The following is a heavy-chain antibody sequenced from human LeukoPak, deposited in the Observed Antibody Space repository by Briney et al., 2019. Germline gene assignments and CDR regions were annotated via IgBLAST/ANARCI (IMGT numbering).Heavy chain of an antibody. Sequence: GGSLRLSCAASGFTASSNYMSWVRQAPGKGLEWVSVIYRDGTTYYADSVKGRFTISRDNSKNTVYLQMNSLRAEDTAVFYCASSTEWEPIRDYWGPGTLVTVSS. CDR1: GFTASSNY. D-gene: IGHD1-26*01. J-gene: IGHJ4*02. CDR2: IYRDGTT. CDR3: ASSTEWEPIRDY. V-gene: IGHV3-53*01.